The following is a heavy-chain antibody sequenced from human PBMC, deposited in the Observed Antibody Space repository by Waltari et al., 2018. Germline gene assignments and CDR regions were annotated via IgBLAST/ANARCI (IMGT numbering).Heavy chain of an antibody. J-gene: IGHJ3*02. CDR3: AKGQYSSGWHAFDI. D-gene: IGHD6-19*01. CDR2: ISWNSGRI. CDR1: GFTFDDYA. V-gene: IGHV3-9*03. Sequence: EVQLVESGGGLVQPGRSLRLSCAASGFTFDDYAMHWVRQAPGKGLEWVSGISWNSGRIGNADSVKGRFTISIDNAKNCLYLQMNSLRAEDMALYYCAKGQYSSGWHAFDIWGQGTMVTVAS.